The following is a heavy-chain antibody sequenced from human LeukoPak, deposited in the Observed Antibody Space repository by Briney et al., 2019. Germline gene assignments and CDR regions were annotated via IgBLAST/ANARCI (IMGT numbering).Heavy chain of an antibody. CDR1: GGSISSSSYY. D-gene: IGHD3-10*01. V-gene: IGHV4-39*01. J-gene: IGHJ4*02. Sequence: SETLSLICTVSGGSISSSSYYWDWIRLPPGKGLEWIANIYYSGSTYYNPSLKSRVTISIDTSKNQFSLKLSSVTAADTAVYYCARHAMVRGVQRTIDYWGQGTLVTVSS. CDR3: ARHAMVRGVQRTIDY. CDR2: IYYSGST.